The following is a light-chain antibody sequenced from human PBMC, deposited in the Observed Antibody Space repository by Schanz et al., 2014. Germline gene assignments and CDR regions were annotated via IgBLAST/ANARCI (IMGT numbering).Light chain of an antibody. CDR1: SSNIGDNA. CDR2: YDD. Sequence: QSVLTQPPSVSEAPRQRVTISCSGSSSNIGDNAVNWYQLLPGKAPKLLIYYDDLLPSGVSDRFSGSKSGTSASLAISGLQSEDEADYYCAAWDDRLNGVVFGGGTKLTVL. V-gene: IGLV1-36*01. J-gene: IGLJ2*01. CDR3: AAWDDRLNGVV.